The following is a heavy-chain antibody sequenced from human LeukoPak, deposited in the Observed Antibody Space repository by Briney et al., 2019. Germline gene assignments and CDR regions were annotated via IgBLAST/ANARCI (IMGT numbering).Heavy chain of an antibody. V-gene: IGHV1-69*13. D-gene: IGHD5-24*01. Sequence: SVKVSCKASGGNFNTYSLSWIRQAPGQGLEWMGGFTTILRTPTYAQKFQDRVKIIADEVTGTVYMDLGGLRSEDTAIYYCARRLHARRDPYNPFDSWGQGTLVTVSA. CDR2: FTTILRTP. CDR1: GGNFNTYS. CDR3: ARRLHARRDPYNPFDS. J-gene: IGHJ4*02.